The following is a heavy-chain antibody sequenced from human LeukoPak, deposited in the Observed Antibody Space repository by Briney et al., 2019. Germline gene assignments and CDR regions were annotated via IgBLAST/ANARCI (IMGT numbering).Heavy chain of an antibody. D-gene: IGHD6-13*01. J-gene: IGHJ6*02. CDR3: ARDQGSGNSSSWYVYYYYYGMDV. V-gene: IGHV3-21*01. CDR2: ISSSSSYI. Sequence: PGGSLRLSCAASGLTFSSYSMNWVRQAPGKGLEWVSSISSSSSYIYYADSVKGRFTISRDNAKNSLYLQMNSLRAEDTAVYYCARDQGSGNSSSWYVYYYYYGMDVWGQGTTVTVSS. CDR1: GLTFSSYS.